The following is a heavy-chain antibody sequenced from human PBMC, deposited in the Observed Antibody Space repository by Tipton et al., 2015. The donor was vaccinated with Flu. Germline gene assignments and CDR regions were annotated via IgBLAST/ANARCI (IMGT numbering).Heavy chain of an antibody. CDR2: INTDGSTT. V-gene: IGHV3-74*01. D-gene: IGHD3-22*01. J-gene: IGHJ3*01. Sequence: SLRLSCAASGFPFSGYWMHWVRQVPGEGPVWLSRINTDGSTTDYVDFVEGRFSISRDNAKNTVYLQMNSLRAEDTALYYCTRDSHYYESSASLDLDFWGQGTMVTVSS. CDR3: TRDSHYYESSASLDLDF. CDR1: GFPFSGYW.